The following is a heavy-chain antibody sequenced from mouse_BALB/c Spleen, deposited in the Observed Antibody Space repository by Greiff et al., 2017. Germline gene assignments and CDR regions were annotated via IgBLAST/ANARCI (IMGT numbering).Heavy chain of an antibody. D-gene: IGHD2-14*01. J-gene: IGHJ3*01. CDR2: ILPGSGST. CDR3: VNSYYRYDGRFAY. CDR1: GYTFSSYW. V-gene: IGHV1-9*01. Sequence: QVQLKESGAELMKPGASVKISCKATGYTFSSYWIEWVKQRPGHGLEWIGEILPGSGSTNYNEKFKGKATFTADTSSNTAYMQLSSLTSEDSAVYDCVNSYYRYDGRFAYWGQGTLVTVSA.